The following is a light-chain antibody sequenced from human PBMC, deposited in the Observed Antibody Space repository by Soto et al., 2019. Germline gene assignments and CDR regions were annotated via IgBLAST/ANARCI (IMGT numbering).Light chain of an antibody. Sequence: DIQLTQSPSTLAASVGARVTITCRASQSISSWLAWYQQKPGKAPKLLIYDASNLESGVPSRFSGSGSGTEFTLTISSLQPEDFATYYCQQLNSYPFTFGQGTRLEIK. CDR1: QSISSW. J-gene: IGKJ5*01. CDR2: DAS. CDR3: QQLNSYPFT. V-gene: IGKV1-5*01.